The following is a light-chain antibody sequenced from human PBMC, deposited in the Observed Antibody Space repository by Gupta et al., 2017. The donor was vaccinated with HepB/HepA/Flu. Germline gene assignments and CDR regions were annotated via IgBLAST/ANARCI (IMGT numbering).Light chain of an antibody. J-gene: IGLJ3*02. CDR1: SSNGGRNT. Sequence: QSMPTQPPSASGTPGQRVTISCFGSSSNGGRNTVNWYQHLPGTAPKVLIYSNRERPSGVPDRFSGSKSGTSAPLAISGLQSGDEADYFCASWDDRLDGPVFGGGTKVTVL. CDR3: ASWDDRLDGPV. V-gene: IGLV1-44*01. CDR2: SNR.